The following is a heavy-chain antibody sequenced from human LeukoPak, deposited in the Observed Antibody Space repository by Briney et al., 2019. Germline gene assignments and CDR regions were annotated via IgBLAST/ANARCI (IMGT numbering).Heavy chain of an antibody. CDR2: IRYDGSNK. CDR1: GFTFSSYG. Sequence: PGGSLRLPCEASGFTFSSYGMHWVRQAPGKGLEWVAFIRYDGSNKYYADSVKGRFTISRDNSKNTLYLQMNSLRAEDTAVYYCAKDRIVLMVYAISSFDYWGQGTLVTVSS. J-gene: IGHJ4*02. V-gene: IGHV3-30*02. CDR3: AKDRIVLMVYAISSFDY. D-gene: IGHD2-8*01.